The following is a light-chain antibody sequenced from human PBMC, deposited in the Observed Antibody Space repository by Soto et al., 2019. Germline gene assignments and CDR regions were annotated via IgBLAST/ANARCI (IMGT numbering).Light chain of an antibody. J-gene: IGLJ1*01. CDR2: DVT. V-gene: IGLV2-11*02. CDR3: CSYAGSNTKYV. CDR1: SSNIGNNY. Sequence: QSVLTQPPSVSAAPGQKVTISCSGSSSNIGNNYVSWYQQHPGKAPKVIIYDVTQRPSGVPDRFSGSKSGNAASLTISGLQAEDEADYYCCSYAGSNTKYVFGSGTKVTVL.